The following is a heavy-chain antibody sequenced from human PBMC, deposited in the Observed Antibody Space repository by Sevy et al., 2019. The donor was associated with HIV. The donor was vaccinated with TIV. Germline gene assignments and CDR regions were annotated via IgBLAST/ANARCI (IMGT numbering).Heavy chain of an antibody. V-gene: IGHV3-15*01. J-gene: IGHJ4*02. D-gene: IGHD5-12*01. Sequence: GGSLRLSCAASGFTFSNAWMSWVRQAPGKGLEWVGRIKSKTDGGTTDYAAPVKGRFTISRDDSKNTLYLKMNSLKTEDTAVYYCTTGHSGYDYYGDSFDYWGQGTLVTVSS. CDR1: GFTFSNAW. CDR2: IKSKTDGGTT. CDR3: TTGHSGYDYYGDSFDY.